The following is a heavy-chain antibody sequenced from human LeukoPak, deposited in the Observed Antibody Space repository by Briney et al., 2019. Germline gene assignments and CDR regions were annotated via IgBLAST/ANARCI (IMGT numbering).Heavy chain of an antibody. V-gene: IGHV4-31*03. CDR3: ASLTGTTGTVFDY. CDR2: IYYSGST. D-gene: IGHD1-7*01. CDR1: GGSISSGGYY. Sequence: SQTLSLTCTVSGGSISSGGYYWSWIRQHPGKGLEWIGYIYYSGSTYYDPSLKSRVTISVDTSKNQFSLKLSSVTAADTAVYYCASLTGTTGTVFDYWGQGTLVTVSS. J-gene: IGHJ4*02.